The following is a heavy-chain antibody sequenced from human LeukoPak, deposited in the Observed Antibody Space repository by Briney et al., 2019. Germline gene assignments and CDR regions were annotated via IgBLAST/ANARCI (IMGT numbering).Heavy chain of an antibody. CDR3: ARGYPLPSYDILTPDY. D-gene: IGHD3-9*01. J-gene: IGHJ4*02. CDR1: GFTFSSYG. CDR2: IWYDGSNK. Sequence: PGRSLRLSCAASGFTFSSYGMHWVRQAPGKGLEWVAVIWYDGSNKYYADSVKGRFTISRDNSKNTLYLQMNSLRAEDTAVYYCARGYPLPSYDILTPDYWGQGTLVTVSS. V-gene: IGHV3-33*01.